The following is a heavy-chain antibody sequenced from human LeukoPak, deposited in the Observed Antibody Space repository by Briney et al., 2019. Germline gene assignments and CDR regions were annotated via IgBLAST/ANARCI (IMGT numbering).Heavy chain of an antibody. J-gene: IGHJ6*02. V-gene: IGHV1-2*06. D-gene: IGHD3-3*01. CDR1: GYTFTGYY. CDR2: INPNSGGT. CDR3: ATDSSFGVVNPYYYGMDV. Sequence: ASVKVSCKASGYTFTGYYMHWVRQAPGQGLEWMGRINPNSGGTNYAQKFQGRVTMTRDTSISTAYMELSRLRSDDTAVYYCATDSSFGVVNPYYYGMDVWGQGTTVTVSS.